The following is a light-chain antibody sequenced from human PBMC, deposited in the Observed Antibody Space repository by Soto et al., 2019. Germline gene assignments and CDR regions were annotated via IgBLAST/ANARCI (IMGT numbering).Light chain of an antibody. V-gene: IGKV1-8*01. CDR3: QQYYSYPRT. J-gene: IGKJ3*01. CDR1: QGISSY. Sequence: AIRMTQSPSSLSASTGDRVTITCRASQGISSYLAWYQQKPGKAPKLLIYAASTLQSGVPSRFSGSGSGTDFTLTISCPQSEDFATYYCQQYYSYPRTFGPGTKVDIK. CDR2: AAS.